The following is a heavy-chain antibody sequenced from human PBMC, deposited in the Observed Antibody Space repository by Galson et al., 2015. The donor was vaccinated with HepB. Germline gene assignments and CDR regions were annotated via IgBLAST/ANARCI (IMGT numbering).Heavy chain of an antibody. Sequence: AISGSGGSTCYADSVKSRFTIARDTSKNTLYLQLNSLRPEDTATYYCTRAPHGMDVWGQGTTVTVSS. V-gene: IGHV3-23*01. CDR3: TRAPHGMDV. CDR2: ISGSGGST. J-gene: IGHJ6*02.